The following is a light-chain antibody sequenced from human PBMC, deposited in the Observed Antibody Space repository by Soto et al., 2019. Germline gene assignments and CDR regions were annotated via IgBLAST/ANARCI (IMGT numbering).Light chain of an antibody. CDR3: HQRSNWLT. CDR2: DAS. V-gene: IGKV3-11*01. Sequence: EIVLTQSPATLSLSPGERGTLACRASQSVSRYLAWYQKKPGQAPRLLIYDASNRATGIPARFSGSGSGTDFTLTISSLEPEDFAVYYCHQRSNWLTFGGGTKVDIK. J-gene: IGKJ4*01. CDR1: QSVSRY.